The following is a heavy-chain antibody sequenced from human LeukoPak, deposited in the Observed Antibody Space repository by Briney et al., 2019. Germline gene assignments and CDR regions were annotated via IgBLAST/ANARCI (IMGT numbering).Heavy chain of an antibody. J-gene: IGHJ4*02. CDR1: GFTFNDYY. CDR3: ARGPRYSFY. V-gene: IGHV3-11*01. D-gene: IGHD6-13*01. Sequence: PGGSLRLSCAASGFTFNDYYMSWIRQAPGKGLEWVSYISGSSTIIYYADFVKGRFTISRDQANNTLYLQMNTLRDEDTAVYYCARGPRYSFYWGQGTLVSVSS. CDR2: ISGSSTII.